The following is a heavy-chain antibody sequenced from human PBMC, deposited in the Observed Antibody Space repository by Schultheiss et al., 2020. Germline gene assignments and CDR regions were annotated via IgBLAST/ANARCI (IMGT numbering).Heavy chain of an antibody. J-gene: IGHJ4*02. CDR1: GFSLSTSGVG. D-gene: IGHD6-13*01. CDR2: IYWNDDK. Sequence: SGPTLVKPTQTLTLTCTFSGFSLSTSGVGVGWIRQPPGKALEWLALIYWNDDKRYSPSLKSRLTITKDTSKNQVVLTMTNMDPVDTATYYCARILSPQLVFDYWGQGTLVTVSS. V-gene: IGHV2-5*01. CDR3: ARILSPQLVFDY.